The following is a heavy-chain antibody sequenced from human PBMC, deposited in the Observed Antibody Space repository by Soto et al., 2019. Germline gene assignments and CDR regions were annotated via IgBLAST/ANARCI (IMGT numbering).Heavy chain of an antibody. D-gene: IGHD5-18*01. CDR1: GFTFSSYD. Sequence: GGSLRLSCAASGFTFSSYDMHWVRQATGKGLEWVSAIGTAGDPYYPGSVKGRFTISRENAKNSLYLQMNSLRAGDTAVYYCARGGTEGYGYGPNWYFDLWGRDTLVTVSS. J-gene: IGHJ2*01. V-gene: IGHV3-13*05. CDR2: IGTAGDP. CDR3: ARGGTEGYGYGPNWYFDL.